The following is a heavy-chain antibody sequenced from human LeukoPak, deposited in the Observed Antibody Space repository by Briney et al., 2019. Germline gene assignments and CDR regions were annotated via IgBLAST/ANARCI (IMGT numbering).Heavy chain of an antibody. CDR3: ASRVW. V-gene: IGHV3-53*01. J-gene: IGHJ4*02. Sequence: GGSLRLSCAASTFTVSGDYMSWVRQAPGKGLEWVSLIYTGGTTYYSDSVKGRFTISRDNSKTILFLQMNSLTAEDTAAYYCASRVWWGQGTLVTVSS. CDR2: IYTGGTT. CDR1: TFTVSGDY.